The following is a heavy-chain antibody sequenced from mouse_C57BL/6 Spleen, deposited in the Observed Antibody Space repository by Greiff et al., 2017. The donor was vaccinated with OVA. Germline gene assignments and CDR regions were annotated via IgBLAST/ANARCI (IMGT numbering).Heavy chain of an antibody. CDR2: INPSSGYT. CDR3: ASPHYYGSSYDAMDD. D-gene: IGHD1-1*01. J-gene: IGHJ4*01. CDR1: GYTFTSYT. Sequence: QVQLQQSGAELARPGASVKMSCKASGYTFTSYTMHWVKQRPGQGLEWIGYINPSSGYTKYNQKFKDKATLTADKSSSTAYMQLSSLTSEDSAVYYCASPHYYGSSYDAMDDWGQGTSVTVSS. V-gene: IGHV1-4*01.